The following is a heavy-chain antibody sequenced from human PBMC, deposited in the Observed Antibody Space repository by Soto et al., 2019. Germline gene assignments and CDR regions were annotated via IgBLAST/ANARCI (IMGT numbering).Heavy chain of an antibody. CDR2: IIPIFGTA. CDR1: GGTFSSYA. D-gene: IGHD2-2*01. J-gene: IGHJ5*02. Sequence: SVKVSCKASGGTFSSYAISWVRQAPGQGLEWMGGIIPIFGTANYAQEFQGRVTITADESTSTAYMELSSLRSEDTAVYYCARDRGYCSSTSCPGGFDPWGQGTLVTVSS. V-gene: IGHV1-69*13. CDR3: ARDRGYCSSTSCPGGFDP.